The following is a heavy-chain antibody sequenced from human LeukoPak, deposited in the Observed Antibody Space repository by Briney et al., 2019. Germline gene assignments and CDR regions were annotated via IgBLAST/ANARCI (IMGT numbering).Heavy chain of an antibody. J-gene: IGHJ4*02. D-gene: IGHD6-13*01. V-gene: IGHV1-2*04. Sequence: ASVKVSCKASGYTFTGYYMHWMRQAPGQGLEWMGWINPNSGGTNYAQKFQGWVTMTRDTSISTAYMELSRLRSDDTAVYYCARAYSSSWYDYWGQGTLVTVSS. CDR2: INPNSGGT. CDR3: ARAYSSSWYDY. CDR1: GYTFTGYY.